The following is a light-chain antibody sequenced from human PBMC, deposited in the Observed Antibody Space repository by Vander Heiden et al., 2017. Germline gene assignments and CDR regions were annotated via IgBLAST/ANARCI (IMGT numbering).Light chain of an antibody. V-gene: IGLV2-23*02. J-gene: IGLJ3*02. CDR3: CSYAGSRTFVV. Sequence: QSALTPPASVSGSPGPSTTISCTGSSSDVGSYNLVSWYQQHPGKAPKLIIYEAIKRPSGVSDRFSASKSGNTASLTISGLQVQDEADYYCCSYAGSRTFVVIGGGTKLTVL. CDR1: SSDVGSYNL. CDR2: EAI.